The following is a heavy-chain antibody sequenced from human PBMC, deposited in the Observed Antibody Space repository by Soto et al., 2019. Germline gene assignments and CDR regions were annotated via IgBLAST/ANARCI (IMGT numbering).Heavy chain of an antibody. CDR1: GYSFTSYW. CDR3: ARHMRTYYYDSSGYRPSYYYGRDV. CDR2: IYPGDSDT. Sequence: GESVKISCXGSGYSFTSYWIGWVRQMPGKGLEWMGIIYPGDSDTRYSPSFQGQVTISADKSISTAYLQWSSLKASDTAMYYCARHMRTYYYDSSGYRPSYYYGRDVWGQGTTVTVSS. D-gene: IGHD3-22*01. V-gene: IGHV5-51*01. J-gene: IGHJ6*02.